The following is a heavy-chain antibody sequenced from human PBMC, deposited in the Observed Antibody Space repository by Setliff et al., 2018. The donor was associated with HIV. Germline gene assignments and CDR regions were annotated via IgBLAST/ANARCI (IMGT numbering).Heavy chain of an antibody. CDR1: GFNFRDYY. J-gene: IGHJ4*02. V-gene: IGHV3-11*05. D-gene: IGHD2-2*01. CDR2: IAASSSSET. CDR3: GKDILPGGLAK. Sequence: PGGSLRLSCAASGFNFRDYYMTWIRQAPGKGLEWVSYIAASSSSETDYAASVKGRFTISRDNAKNSLYLQMNSLRAEDTALYYCGKDILPGGLAKWGQGTLVTVSS.